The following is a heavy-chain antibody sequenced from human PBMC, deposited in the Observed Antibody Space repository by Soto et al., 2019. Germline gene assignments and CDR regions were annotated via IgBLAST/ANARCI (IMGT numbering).Heavy chain of an antibody. Sequence: QVQLQESGPGLVKPSGTLSLTCSVSGDSISSDKWWSWVRQPAGKGLEWIGEMHHSGSRHYKPSLRGRATISVDKSRNQFSLQLTSVTAADTALYFCARHDNMTLGLTYFDFWGQGTLVTVSS. CDR3: ARHDNMTLGLTYFDF. CDR2: MHHSGSR. V-gene: IGHV4-4*02. J-gene: IGHJ4*02. CDR1: GDSISSDKW. D-gene: IGHD1-1*01.